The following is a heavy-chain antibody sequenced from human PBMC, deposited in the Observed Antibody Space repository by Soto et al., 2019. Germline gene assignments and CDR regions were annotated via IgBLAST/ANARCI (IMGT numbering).Heavy chain of an antibody. CDR1: GFNVSISY. J-gene: IGHJ4*02. Sequence: GFLRLSCAASGFNVSISYMSWVRQVPGKGLEWVSIIYSDGYTYYAASVKGRFTISRDNFKNTLYLQMSSLRAEDTAVYYCARRKYCSSTTCFDYWGQGTLVTVSS. CDR2: IYSDGYT. CDR3: ARRKYCSSTTCFDY. D-gene: IGHD2-2*01. V-gene: IGHV3-66*01.